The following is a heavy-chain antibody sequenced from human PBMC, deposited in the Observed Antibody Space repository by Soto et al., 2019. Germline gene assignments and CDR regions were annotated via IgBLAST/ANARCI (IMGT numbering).Heavy chain of an antibody. Sequence: QVQLVQSEAEVKEPGSSVKVSCKASGDLFNNHAFNWVRQAPGQGLEWMGRISPLFSTTNYAQKFQGRVTIGADELTTIVYLEVNNLESDDTAMYYCAASSAIAAAGYFKFWGQGTLVTVSP. D-gene: IGHD6-13*01. V-gene: IGHV1-69*01. CDR3: AASSAIAAAGYFKF. CDR2: ISPLFSTT. CDR1: GDLFNNHA. J-gene: IGHJ4*02.